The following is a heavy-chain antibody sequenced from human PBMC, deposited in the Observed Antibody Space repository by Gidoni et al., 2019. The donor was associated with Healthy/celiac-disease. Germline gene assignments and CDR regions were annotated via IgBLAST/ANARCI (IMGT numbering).Heavy chain of an antibody. V-gene: IGHV3-23*01. CDR1: GFTFSSYA. J-gene: IGHJ3*02. Sequence: EVQLLESGGGLVQPGGSLRLSCAASGFTFSSYAMSWVRQAPGKGLEWVSAISGSGGSTYYADSVKGRFTISRDNSKNTLYLQMNSLRAEDTAVYYCAKELSGSKGFGVVIWDAFDIWGQGTMVTVSS. CDR3: AKELSGSKGFGVVIWDAFDI. CDR2: ISGSGGST. D-gene: IGHD3-3*01.